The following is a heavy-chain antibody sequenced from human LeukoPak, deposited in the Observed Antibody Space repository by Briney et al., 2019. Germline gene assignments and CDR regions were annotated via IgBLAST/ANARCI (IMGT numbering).Heavy chain of an antibody. CDR3: AKVEVSVVRGVIDFDY. CDR1: GFTLSSYG. J-gene: IGHJ4*02. D-gene: IGHD3-10*01. CDR2: IRGDGSKK. V-gene: IGHV3-30*02. Sequence: GVSLTLSCAASGFTLSSYGVHWVRQAPGKGLEGVAFIRGDGSKKYYADCVKGRFTISRDNSKNTLYLQMNSLRAEDTAVYYCAKVEVSVVRGVIDFDYWGQGTLVTVSS.